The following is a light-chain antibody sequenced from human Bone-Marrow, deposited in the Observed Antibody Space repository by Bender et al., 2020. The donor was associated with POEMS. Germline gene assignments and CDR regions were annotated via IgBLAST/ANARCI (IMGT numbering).Light chain of an antibody. J-gene: IGLJ3*02. V-gene: IGLV1-44*01. Sequence: QSVLTQPPSASGTPGQRVTISCSGGSSNIGAHAVNWYQHLPGTAPKLLIYSSHRRPSEVPDRFSVSRSGTSASLAISGPQSEDEADYYCAVWDDSLNGWVFGGGTKLTVL. CDR1: SSNIGAHA. CDR3: AVWDDSLNGWV. CDR2: SSH.